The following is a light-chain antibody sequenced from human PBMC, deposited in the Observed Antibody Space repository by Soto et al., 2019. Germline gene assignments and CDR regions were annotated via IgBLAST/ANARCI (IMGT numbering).Light chain of an antibody. J-gene: IGKJ4*01. V-gene: IGKV3-15*01. CDR3: QQFYSWPVT. Sequence: EIMLTQSPATLSGSPGERVTFSCRASQTISNNLAWYQHRPGQAPRLLISYASTGATGVPVRFSGSGSGAAVTFSINSLQSEDVGIYYCQQFYSWPVTFGGGTKVEIK. CDR2: YAS. CDR1: QTISNN.